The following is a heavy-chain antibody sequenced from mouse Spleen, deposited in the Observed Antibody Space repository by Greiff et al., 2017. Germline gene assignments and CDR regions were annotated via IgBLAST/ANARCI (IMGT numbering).Heavy chain of an antibody. V-gene: IGHV7-3*01. Sequence: EVQLVESGGGLVQPGGSLSLSCAASGFTFTDYYMSWVRQPPGTALEWLGFIRNKANGYTTEYSASVKGRFTISRDNSQSILYLQMNALRAEDSATYYCARWVVATSYFDYWGQGTTLTVSS. CDR1: GFTFTDYY. CDR2: IRNKANGYTT. J-gene: IGHJ2*01. D-gene: IGHD1-1*01. CDR3: ARWVVATSYFDY.